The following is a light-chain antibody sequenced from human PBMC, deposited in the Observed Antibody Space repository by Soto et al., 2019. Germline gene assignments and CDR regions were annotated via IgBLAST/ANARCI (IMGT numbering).Light chain of an antibody. CDR3: QQYNSWPL. Sequence: EIVMTQSPATLYASPEERATLSCRASQSVSSNLAGYQQKPGQAPRLLIYGASTRATGIPARFSGSGSGTEFTLTISSLQSEDFAVYYCQQYNSWPLFGPGTKVVIK. V-gene: IGKV3-15*01. CDR2: GAS. J-gene: IGKJ3*01. CDR1: QSVSSN.